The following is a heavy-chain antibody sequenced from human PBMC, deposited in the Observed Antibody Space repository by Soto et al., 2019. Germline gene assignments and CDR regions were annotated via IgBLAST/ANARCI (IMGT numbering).Heavy chain of an antibody. D-gene: IGHD6-19*01. CDR3: ARDADSSGLHY. Sequence: DLVETGGGLIHPGGSLRLSCAASGFTVSGMFMNWVRQAPGKGLEWVSVIYPAGPTYYADSVKGRFTISRDNSKNTLFLQLNNLRAEDTAVYYCARDADSSGLHYWGQGILVTVSS. CDR2: IYPAGPT. V-gene: IGHV3-53*02. CDR1: GFTVSGMF. J-gene: IGHJ4*02.